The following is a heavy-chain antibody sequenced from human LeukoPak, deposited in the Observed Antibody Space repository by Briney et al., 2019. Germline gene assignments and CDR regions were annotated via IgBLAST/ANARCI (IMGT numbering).Heavy chain of an antibody. CDR3: ARDPSGYSYGMAFDY. V-gene: IGHV4-39*02. Sequence: SETLSLTCTVSGGSISSSSYFWGWIRQPPGKGLEWIGSIYYSGSTYYNPSLKSRVTISVDTSKHQFSLKLSSVTAADTAVYYCARDPSGYSYGMAFDYWGQGTLVTVSS. D-gene: IGHD5-18*01. J-gene: IGHJ4*02. CDR2: IYYSGST. CDR1: GGSISSSSYF.